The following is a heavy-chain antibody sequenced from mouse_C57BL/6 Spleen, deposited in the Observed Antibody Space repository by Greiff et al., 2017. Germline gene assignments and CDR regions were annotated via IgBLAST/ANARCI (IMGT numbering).Heavy chain of an antibody. J-gene: IGHJ3*01. CDR2: IDPSDSYT. D-gene: IGHD2-4*01. CDR1: GYTFTSYW. CDR3: ARDYDYDEVSWFAD. V-gene: IGHV1-59*01. Sequence: QVQLQQPGAELVRPGTSVKLSCKASGYTFTSYWMHWVKQRPGQGLEWIGVIDPSDSYTNYNQKFKGKATLTVDTSSSTAYMQLSSLTSEDSAVYYCARDYDYDEVSWFADWGQGTLVTVSA.